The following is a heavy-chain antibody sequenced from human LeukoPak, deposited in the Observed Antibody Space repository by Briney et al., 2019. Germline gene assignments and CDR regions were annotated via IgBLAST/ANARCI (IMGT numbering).Heavy chain of an antibody. V-gene: IGHV4-4*07. CDR3: ARDLDSYSSTWYPYSRGWYLDY. CDR1: GGSISSYY. J-gene: IGHJ4*02. Sequence: KPSETLSLTCTVSGGSISSYYWSWIRQPAGKGLEWIGRIYTSGSTNYNPSLKSRVTMSVDTSKNQFSLKLSSVTAADTAVYYCARDLDSYSSTWYPYSRGWYLDYWGQGTLVTVSS. D-gene: IGHD6-13*01. CDR2: IYTSGST.